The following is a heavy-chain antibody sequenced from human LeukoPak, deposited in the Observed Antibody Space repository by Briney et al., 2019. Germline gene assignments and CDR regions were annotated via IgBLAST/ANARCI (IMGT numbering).Heavy chain of an antibody. J-gene: IGHJ3*02. V-gene: IGHV3-9*01. D-gene: IGHD3-9*01. Sequence: PGGSLRLSCAASGFTFDDYAMHWVRQAPGKGLEWVSGISWNSGSIGYADSVKGRFTISRDNAKNSLYVQMNSLRAEDTALYYCAKDTERYFDSGAFDIWGQGTMVTVSS. CDR1: GFTFDDYA. CDR3: AKDTERYFDSGAFDI. CDR2: ISWNSGSI.